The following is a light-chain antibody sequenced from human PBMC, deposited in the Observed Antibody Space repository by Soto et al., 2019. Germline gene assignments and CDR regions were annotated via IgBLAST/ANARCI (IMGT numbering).Light chain of an antibody. CDR3: QQYGSSPRT. J-gene: IGKJ1*01. V-gene: IGKV3-15*01. CDR1: QSINDN. Sequence: EIVTTQSPATLSVSPGERATLSCRASQSINDNLAWYQQKPGQAPRLLMFRTSTRATGFPARFSAGGSGTDFTLTISRLEPEDFALYYCQQYGSSPRTFGQGTKVDIK. CDR2: RTS.